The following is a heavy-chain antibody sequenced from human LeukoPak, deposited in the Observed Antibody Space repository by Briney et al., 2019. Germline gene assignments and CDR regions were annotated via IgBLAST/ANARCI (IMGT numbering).Heavy chain of an antibody. CDR3: ARERLVVDGKGMDV. CDR2: IGNFGDT. CDR1: GFSVSNYA. Sequence: PGGSLSLSCAASGFSVSNYAMYWARQPTGKCLEWVSSIGNFGDTYYAASVTGRLTISRESAKNSLYLQMNNLRDGETAVYDCARERLVVDGKGMDVWGQGNTLTVYS. V-gene: IGHV3-13*01. D-gene: IGHD2-8*02. J-gene: IGHJ6*02.